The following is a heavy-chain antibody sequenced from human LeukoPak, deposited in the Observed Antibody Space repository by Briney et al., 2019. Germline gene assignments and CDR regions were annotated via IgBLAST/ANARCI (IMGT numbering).Heavy chain of an antibody. V-gene: IGHV3-64*01. CDR3: ARDGGDIVVVTASYYYMDV. CDR1: GFTFSSYA. Sequence: GGSLRLSCAASGFTFSSYAMHWVRQAPGKGLEYVSAISSNGGSTYYANSVKGRFTISRGNSKNTLYLQMGSLRAEDMAVYYCARDGGDIVVVTASYYYMDVWGKGTTVTVSS. CDR2: ISSNGGST. D-gene: IGHD2-21*02. J-gene: IGHJ6*03.